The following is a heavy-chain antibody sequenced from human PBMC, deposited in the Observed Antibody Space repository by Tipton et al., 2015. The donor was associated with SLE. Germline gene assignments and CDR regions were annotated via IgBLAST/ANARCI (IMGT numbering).Heavy chain of an antibody. CDR3: AKGDYYGSGTPHAFDI. J-gene: IGHJ3*02. CDR2: IWYDGSNK. Sequence: SLRLSCAASGFTFSSYGMHWVRQAPGKGLEWVAVIWYDGSNKYYADSVKGRFTISRDNSKNTLYLQMNSLRAEDTAVYYCAKGDYYGSGTPHAFDIWGQGTMVPVSS. CDR1: GFTFSSYG. D-gene: IGHD3-10*01. V-gene: IGHV3-30*18.